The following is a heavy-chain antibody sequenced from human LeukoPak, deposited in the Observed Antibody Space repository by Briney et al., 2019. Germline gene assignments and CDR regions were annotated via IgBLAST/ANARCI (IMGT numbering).Heavy chain of an antibody. Sequence: GGSLRLSCAASGLTFSNYAMSWVRQAPGKGLEWVSSITGGGDDTYYTDSVKGRFTISRDNSKNTLFLQINSLRAEDTAVYYCAKISGAVTEDYWGQGTLVTVSS. V-gene: IGHV3-23*01. CDR3: AKISGAVTEDY. J-gene: IGHJ4*02. CDR1: GLTFSNYA. D-gene: IGHD3-3*01. CDR2: ITGGGDDT.